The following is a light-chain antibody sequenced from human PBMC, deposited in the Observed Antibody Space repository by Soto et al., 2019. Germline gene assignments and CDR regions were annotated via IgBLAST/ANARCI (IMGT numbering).Light chain of an antibody. CDR2: AAS. CDR1: QSISSY. J-gene: IGKJ1*01. CDR3: QQRYSTPRGT. V-gene: IGKV1-39*01. Sequence: DIQMTQSPSSLSASVGDRVTITCRASQSISSYLNWYQQKPGKAPKLLIYAASSLQSGVPSRFSGSGSGTDFTLTISSLQPEDFATYYCQQRYSTPRGTFGQGTKVEIK.